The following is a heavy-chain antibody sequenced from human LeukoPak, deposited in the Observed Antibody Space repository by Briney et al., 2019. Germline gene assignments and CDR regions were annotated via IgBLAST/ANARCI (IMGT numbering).Heavy chain of an antibody. D-gene: IGHD1-1*01. V-gene: IGHV3-53*01. CDR2: LYSGGKT. CDR1: GFTVTSNY. Sequence: GGSLRLSCAASGFTVTSNYMSWVRQAPGKGLEWVSVLYSGGKTYYANSAKGRFTISRDSSTNTLHLQMESLRAEDTAVYYCAREMGAATTYFNYWGQGTPVIVSS. CDR3: AREMGAATTYFNY. J-gene: IGHJ4*02.